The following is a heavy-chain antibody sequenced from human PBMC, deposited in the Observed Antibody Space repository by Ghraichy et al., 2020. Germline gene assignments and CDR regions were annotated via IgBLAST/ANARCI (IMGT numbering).Heavy chain of an antibody. D-gene: IGHD2-15*01. J-gene: IGHJ6*02. CDR1: GFTVSSNY. Sequence: GGSLRLSCAASGFTVSSNYMSWVRQAPGKGLEWVSVIYSGGSTYYADSVKGRFTISRDNSKNTLYLQMNSLRAEDTAVYYCAREVGGYCSGGSCYPTDGMDVWGQGTTVTVSS. CDR3: AREVGGYCSGGSCYPTDGMDV. V-gene: IGHV3-66*02. CDR2: IYSGGST.